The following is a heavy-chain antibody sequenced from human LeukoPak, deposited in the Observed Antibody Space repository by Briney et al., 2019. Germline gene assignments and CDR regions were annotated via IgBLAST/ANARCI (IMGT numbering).Heavy chain of an antibody. Sequence: PGGSLRLSCVASGFSFSTHNMNWVRQAPGQGLEWVSSIGRDSSYVYYADSLKGRFTISRDDAKNSLYLQMNNLRAEDMAVYYCASHFAHWGSHLFGYWGQGTLVTVSS. CDR1: GFSFSTHN. V-gene: IGHV3-21*01. CDR3: ASHFAHWGSHLFGY. J-gene: IGHJ4*02. CDR2: IGRDSSYV. D-gene: IGHD7-27*01.